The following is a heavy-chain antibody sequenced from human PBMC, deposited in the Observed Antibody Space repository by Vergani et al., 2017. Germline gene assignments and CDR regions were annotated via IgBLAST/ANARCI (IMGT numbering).Heavy chain of an antibody. CDR1: GFNFQIYW. CDR3: ARDCTSGGCPDNYGMDV. CDR2: IKQDGSED. Sequence: EVLLVESGGDLVQPGGSLRLSCEASGFNFQIYWMGWVRQTAEKGLEWVANIKQDGSEDYYVDSVKGRFTITRDNAKKFIYLQMNSLRADDTAVYYCARDCTSGGCPDNYGMDVWGQGATVTVSS. D-gene: IGHD2-8*01. J-gene: IGHJ6*02. V-gene: IGHV3-7*01.